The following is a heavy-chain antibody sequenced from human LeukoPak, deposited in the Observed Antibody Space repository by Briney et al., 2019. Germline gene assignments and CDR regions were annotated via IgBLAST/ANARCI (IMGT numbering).Heavy chain of an antibody. CDR2: IFANGNT. D-gene: IGHD2-15*01. J-gene: IGHJ4*02. CDR3: ATSLTPRPLYY. Sequence: SQTLSLTCTVSGVSITRVSYYWSWSRQPAGKGLEWIGRIFANGNTNYNPSLKSRVTISVDTSKGQFSLELSSLRSEDTAVYYCATSLTPRPLYYWGQGTLVTVSS. V-gene: IGHV4-61*02. CDR1: GVSITRVSYY.